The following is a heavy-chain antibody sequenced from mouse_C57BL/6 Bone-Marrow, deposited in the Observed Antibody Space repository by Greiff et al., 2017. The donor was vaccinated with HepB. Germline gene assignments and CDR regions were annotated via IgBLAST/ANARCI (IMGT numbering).Heavy chain of an antibody. CDR1: GYTFTDYY. D-gene: IGHD2-9*01. V-gene: IGHV1-26*01. CDR3: ARFLLWLRAMDY. Sequence: VQLQQSGPELVKPGASVKISCKASGYTFTDYYMNWVKQSHGKSLEWIGDINPNNGGTSYNQKFKGKATLTVDKSSSTAYMELRSLTSEDSAVYYCARFLLWLRAMDYWGQGTSVTVSS. J-gene: IGHJ4*01. CDR2: INPNNGGT.